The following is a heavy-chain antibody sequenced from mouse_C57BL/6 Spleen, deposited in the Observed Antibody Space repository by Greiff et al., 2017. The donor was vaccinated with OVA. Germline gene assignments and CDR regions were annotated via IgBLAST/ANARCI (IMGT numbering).Heavy chain of an antibody. V-gene: IGHV2-2*01. CDR1: GFSLTSYG. D-gene: IGHD2-3*01. Sequence: QVQLKESGPGLVQPSQSLSITCTVSGFSLTSYGVHWVRQSPGKGLEWLGVIWSGGSTDYNADFISRLSISKDNSKSQVFFKMNSLQADYTAIYYCARNGDDCYPLFAYWGQGTLVTVSA. J-gene: IGHJ3*01. CDR2: IWSGGST. CDR3: ARNGDDCYPLFAY.